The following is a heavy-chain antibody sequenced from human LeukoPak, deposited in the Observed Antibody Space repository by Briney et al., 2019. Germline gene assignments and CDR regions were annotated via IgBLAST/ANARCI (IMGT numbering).Heavy chain of an antibody. CDR3: ARGQAERVYDSSGYYYLVAEYYFDY. CDR2: INPSGGST. V-gene: IGHV1-46*01. CDR1: GYTFTSYY. Sequence: ASVKVSCKASGYTFTSYYMHWVRQAPGQGLEWMGIINPSGGSTSYAQKFQGRVTMTRDTSTSTAYMALSSLRSEDTAVYYCARGQAERVYDSSGYYYLVAEYYFDYWGQGTLVTVSS. J-gene: IGHJ4*02. D-gene: IGHD3-22*01.